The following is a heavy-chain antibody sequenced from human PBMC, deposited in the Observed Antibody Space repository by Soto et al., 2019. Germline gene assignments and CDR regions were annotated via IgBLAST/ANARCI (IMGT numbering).Heavy chain of an antibody. CDR2: IFPGDSDT. V-gene: IGHV5-51*01. CDR1: GYSFTSYW. D-gene: IGHD6-13*01. J-gene: IGHJ3*02. Sequence: GESLKISCKGSGYSFTSYWIGWVRQMPGKGLEWMGMIFPGDSDTKNSPSLQGQITMSVDKSDSSAYLQWRSLKASDTAMYYCAAGYTTGPDAFDIWGQGTMVTVS. CDR3: AAGYTTGPDAFDI.